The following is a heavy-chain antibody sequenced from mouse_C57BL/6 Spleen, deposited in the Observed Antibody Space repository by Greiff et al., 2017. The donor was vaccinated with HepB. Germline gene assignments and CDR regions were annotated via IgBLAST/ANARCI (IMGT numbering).Heavy chain of an antibody. D-gene: IGHD3-3*01. CDR1: GYSFTGYY. V-gene: IGHV1-42*01. Sequence: EVQLQQSGPELVKPGASVKISCKASGYSFTGYYMNWVKQSPEKSLEWIGEINPSTGGTTYNQKFKAKATLTVDKSSSTAYMQLKSLTSEDSAVYYWARWGTGYFDYWGQGTTLTVSS. CDR3: ARWGTGYFDY. CDR2: INPSTGGT. J-gene: IGHJ2*01.